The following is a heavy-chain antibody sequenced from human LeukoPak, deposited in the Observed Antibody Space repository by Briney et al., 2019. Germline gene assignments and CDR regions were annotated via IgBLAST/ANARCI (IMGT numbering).Heavy chain of an antibody. D-gene: IGHD6-6*01. CDR1: GGSITNPTYH. V-gene: IGHV4-39*02. CDR3: TREYSSSPAY. J-gene: IGHJ4*02. Sequence: SDTLSLTCTVSGGSITNPTYHWGWVRQPPGKGLEWIGSIYYNGNSYYNLDLKSRLTLSIDTSNNQFSLKLESVTAADTAVYYCTREYSSSPAYWGQGTLVTVSS. CDR2: IYYNGNS.